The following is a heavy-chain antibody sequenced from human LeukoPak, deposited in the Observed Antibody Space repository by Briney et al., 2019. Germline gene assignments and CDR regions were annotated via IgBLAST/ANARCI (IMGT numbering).Heavy chain of an antibody. V-gene: IGHV3-30*18. CDR3: AKHNRNDGYNYYAMDV. CDR2: TSSDLNVK. Sequence: GGSLRLSCAASGFTFRNYVIHWVRQAPGKGLEWVAVTSSDLNVKLYADSVKGRFTISRDNSKNTLYVQMNRLRAEDTALYYCAKHNRNDGYNYYAMDVWGQGTTVTVSS. J-gene: IGHJ6*02. CDR1: GFTFRNYV. D-gene: IGHD1-20*01.